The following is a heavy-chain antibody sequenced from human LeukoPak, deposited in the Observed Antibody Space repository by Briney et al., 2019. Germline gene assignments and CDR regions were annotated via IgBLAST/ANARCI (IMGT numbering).Heavy chain of an antibody. CDR3: ATSYDMGWLIGY. D-gene: IGHD3/OR15-3a*01. Sequence: GGSLRLSCAASGFTSSSYWMHWVRQVPGQGLEWVANIKQDGSEKFYVASVKGRFTISRDNGKSSLYLQMNSLRAEDTALYYCATSYDMGWLIGYWGQGTLVTVSS. CDR1: GFTSSSYW. CDR2: IKQDGSEK. J-gene: IGHJ4*02. V-gene: IGHV3-7*03.